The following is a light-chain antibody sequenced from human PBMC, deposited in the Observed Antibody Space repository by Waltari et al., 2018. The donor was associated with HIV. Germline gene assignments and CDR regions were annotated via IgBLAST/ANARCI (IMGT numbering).Light chain of an antibody. J-gene: IGLJ3*02. CDR3: SAWDSSLNVWV. CDR1: SNNVGFQG. CDR2: RNN. Sequence: QAGLTQPPSVSKGLRQTATLTCTGNSNNVGFQGAAWLQQHQGHPPKLLSYRNNYRPSGISERFSASRSGKTASLTISGLQPEDEADYYCSAWDSSLNVWVFGGGTKLTVL. V-gene: IGLV10-54*01.